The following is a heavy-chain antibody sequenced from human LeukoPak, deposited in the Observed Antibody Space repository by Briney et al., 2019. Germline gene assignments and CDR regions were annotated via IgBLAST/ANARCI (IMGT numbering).Heavy chain of an antibody. CDR3: ARLYASSWYYFDY. CDR1: EFTFSSYA. J-gene: IGHJ4*02. D-gene: IGHD6-13*01. V-gene: IGHV3-21*01. Sequence: GGSLRLSCAASEFTFSSYAMSWVRQAPGKGLEWVSSIGSSTYIHYADSVKGRFTISRDNAKNSLYLQMNSLRAEDTAVYYCARLYASSWYYFDYWGQGTLVTVSS. CDR2: IGSSTYI.